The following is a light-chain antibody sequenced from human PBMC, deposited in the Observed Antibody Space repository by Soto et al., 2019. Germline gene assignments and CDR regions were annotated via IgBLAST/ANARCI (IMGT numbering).Light chain of an antibody. J-gene: IGLJ2*01. V-gene: IGLV1-44*01. Sequence: QSVLTQPPSASGTPGQRVTISCYGSSSNIDTNTVNWYQLLPGAAPKLLILSTNQRPSGVPDRFSGSKSGPSATLAISGLRSEDEAVYSCSTWDDSLNIPVFGGGTKVTVL. CDR3: STWDDSLNIPV. CDR2: STN. CDR1: SSNIDTNT.